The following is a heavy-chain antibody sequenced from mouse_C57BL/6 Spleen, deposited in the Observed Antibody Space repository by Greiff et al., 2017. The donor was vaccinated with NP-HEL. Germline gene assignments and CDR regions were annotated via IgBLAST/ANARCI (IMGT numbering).Heavy chain of an antibody. V-gene: IGHV10-1*01. CDR2: IRSKSNNYAT. J-gene: IGHJ2*01. CDR1: GFSFNTYA. D-gene: IGHD1-1*02. CDR3: VRGDYGYFDY. Sequence: EVQLVESGGGLVQPKGSLKLSCAASGFSFNTYAMNWVRQAPGKGLEWVARIRSKSNNYATYYADSVKDRFTISRDDSESMLYLQMNNLKTEDTAMYYCVRGDYGYFDYWGQGTTLTVSS.